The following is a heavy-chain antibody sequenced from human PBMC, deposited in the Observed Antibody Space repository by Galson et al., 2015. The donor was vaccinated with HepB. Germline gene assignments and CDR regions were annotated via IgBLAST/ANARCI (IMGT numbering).Heavy chain of an antibody. Sequence: SLRLSCAASGFTFSSYWMSWVRQAPGKGLEWVAYIKQDGSEKYYVDSVKGRFTISRDNAKNSLYLQMNSLRAEDTAVYYCARVVVVVAATHRGENNWFDPWGQGTLVTVSS. CDR3: ARVVVVVAATHRGENNWFDP. J-gene: IGHJ5*02. CDR2: IKQDGSEK. D-gene: IGHD2-15*01. CDR1: GFTFSSYW. V-gene: IGHV3-7*03.